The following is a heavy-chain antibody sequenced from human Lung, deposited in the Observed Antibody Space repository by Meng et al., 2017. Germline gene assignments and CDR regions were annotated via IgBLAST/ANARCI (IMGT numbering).Heavy chain of an antibody. CDR2: INHSGST. V-gene: IGHV4-34*01. D-gene: IGHD4-11*01. CDR3: ARGPTTMAHDFDY. J-gene: IGHJ4*02. Sequence: QVQLQQLCAGLLKPSETLSLTCVVSGGSFSDYYWSWIRQPPGKGLEWIGEINHSGSTNYNPSLESRATISVDTSQNNLSLKLSSVTAADSAVYYCARGPTTMAHDFDYWGQGTLVTVFS. CDR1: GGSFSDYY.